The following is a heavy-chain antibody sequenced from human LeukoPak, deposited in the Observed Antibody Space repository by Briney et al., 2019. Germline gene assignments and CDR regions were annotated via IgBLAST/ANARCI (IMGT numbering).Heavy chain of an antibody. Sequence: GGSLRLSCAASGFTFSSYWMSWVRQAPGKGLEWVANIKQDGSEKYYVDSVKGRFTISRENAKNSLYLQMNSLRAEDTAVYYCARDDCSSISRYHNWFDPWGQGTLVTVSS. J-gene: IGHJ5*02. V-gene: IGHV3-7*01. D-gene: IGHD2-2*01. CDR3: ARDDCSSISRYHNWFDP. CDR2: IKQDGSEK. CDR1: GFTFSSYW.